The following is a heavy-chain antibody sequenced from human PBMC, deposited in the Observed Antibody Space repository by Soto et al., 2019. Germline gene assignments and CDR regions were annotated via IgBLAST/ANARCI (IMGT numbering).Heavy chain of an antibody. V-gene: IGHV1-8*01. CDR2: MNPNSGNT. Sequence: ASVKVSCKASGYTFTSYDINWVRQATGQGLERMGWMNPNSGNTGYAQKFQGRVTMTRNTSISTAYMELSSLRSEDTAVYYCARGDAVTIFGVAITPPGVMDVWGKGTTVTVSS. D-gene: IGHD3-3*01. CDR1: GYTFTSYD. CDR3: ARGDAVTIFGVAITPPGVMDV. J-gene: IGHJ6*03.